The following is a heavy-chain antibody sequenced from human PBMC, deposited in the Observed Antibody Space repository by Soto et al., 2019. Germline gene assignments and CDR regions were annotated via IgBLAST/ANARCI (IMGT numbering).Heavy chain of an antibody. J-gene: IGHJ4*02. CDR1: GFTFGYYA. Sequence: PGGSLRLSCTASGFTFGYYAMSWVRQAPGKGLEWVGFIRSKAYRGTTEYAASVEGRFTISRDDSKSIAYLQMTSLKTEDTAVYFCTRDLMTPPSPFDYWGQGTLVTVSS. V-gene: IGHV3-49*04. CDR2: IRSKAYRGTT. D-gene: IGHD2-8*01. CDR3: TRDLMTPPSPFDY.